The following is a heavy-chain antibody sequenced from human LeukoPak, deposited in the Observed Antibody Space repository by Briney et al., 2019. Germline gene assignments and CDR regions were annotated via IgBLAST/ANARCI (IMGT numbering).Heavy chain of an antibody. J-gene: IGHJ4*02. CDR1: GGSISSYY. CDR3: ARVSRWSDWASEG. CDR2: MHYSGGT. D-gene: IGHD1-26*01. Sequence: SETLSLTCTVSGGSISSYYCNWIRQPPGKGLEWIGYMHYSGGTNYNPSLKSRVTISVDTSKNQFSLKLTSVTAADTAVYYCARVSRWSDWASEGWGQGTLVTVSS. V-gene: IGHV4-59*01.